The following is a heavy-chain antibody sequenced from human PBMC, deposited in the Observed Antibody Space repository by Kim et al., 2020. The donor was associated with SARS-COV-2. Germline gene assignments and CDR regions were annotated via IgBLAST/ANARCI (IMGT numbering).Heavy chain of an antibody. J-gene: IGHJ4*02. Sequence: ASVKVSCKASGYTFTSYDINWVRQATGQGLEWMGWMNPDSGNTAYAQKFQGRVTMTRNTSISTAFMELSSLRSEDTAVYYCAIAAAGLTFDYWGQGTLVTVSS. D-gene: IGHD6-13*01. CDR3: AIAAAGLTFDY. CDR2: MNPDSGNT. CDR1: GYTFTSYD. V-gene: IGHV1-8*01.